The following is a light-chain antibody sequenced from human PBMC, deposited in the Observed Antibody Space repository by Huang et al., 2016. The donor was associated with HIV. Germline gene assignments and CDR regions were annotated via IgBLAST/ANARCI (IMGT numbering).Light chain of an antibody. CDR2: DAS. V-gene: IGKV1-33*01. Sequence: DIQMTQSPSSLSASVGYRVTITCQASQDISNYLNCYQQKPGKAPKLLIYDASNLETGVPSRFSGSGSGTDFTFTISSLQPEDIATYYCQQYDNLYTFGQGTKLEIK. CDR3: QQYDNLYT. CDR1: QDISNY. J-gene: IGKJ2*01.